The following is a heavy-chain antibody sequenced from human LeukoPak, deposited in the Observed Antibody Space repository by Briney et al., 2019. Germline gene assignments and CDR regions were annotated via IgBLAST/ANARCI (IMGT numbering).Heavy chain of an antibody. D-gene: IGHD6-19*01. CDR1: GGSISSSSYY. CDR3: ARQRGSGSRRGYYFDY. Sequence: SETLSLTCTVSGGSISSSSYYWGWIRQPPGKGLEWIGSIYYSGSTYYNPSLKSRVTISVDTSKNQFSLKLSSVTAADTAVYYCARQRGSGSRRGYYFDYWGQGTLVTVSS. J-gene: IGHJ4*02. CDR2: IYYSGST. V-gene: IGHV4-39*01.